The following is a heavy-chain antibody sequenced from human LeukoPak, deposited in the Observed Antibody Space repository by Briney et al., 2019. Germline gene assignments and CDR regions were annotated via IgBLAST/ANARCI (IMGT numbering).Heavy chain of an antibody. CDR3: ARASKYYGGDY. J-gene: IGHJ4*02. V-gene: IGHV3-23*01. D-gene: IGHD4-23*01. Sequence: GGSLRLSCAASGFTFSSYAMSWVRQAPGKGLDWVSGISGSGGSTYYADSVKGRFTISRDNAKNSLYLQMNSLRAEDTAVYYCARASKYYGGDYWGQGTLVTVSS. CDR1: GFTFSSYA. CDR2: ISGSGGST.